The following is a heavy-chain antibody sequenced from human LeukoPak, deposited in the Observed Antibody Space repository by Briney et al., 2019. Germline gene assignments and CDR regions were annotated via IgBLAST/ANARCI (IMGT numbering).Heavy chain of an antibody. CDR1: GGSISSYY. CDR2: IHYSGST. V-gene: IGHV4-59*08. Sequence: SETLSLTCTVSGGSISSYYWSWIRQPPGKGLEWIGSIHYSGSTTYNPSLKSRVTISVDTSKNQFSLKLSSVTAADTAVYYCVRRLGGTSTGFDYWGQGTLVTVSS. D-gene: IGHD2-2*01. J-gene: IGHJ4*02. CDR3: VRRLGGTSTGFDY.